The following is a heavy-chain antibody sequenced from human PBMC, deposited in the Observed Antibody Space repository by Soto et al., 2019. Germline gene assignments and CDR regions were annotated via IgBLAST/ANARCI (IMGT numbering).Heavy chain of an antibody. V-gene: IGHV3-66*01. CDR3: ITTVTTDAFDI. Sequence: EVQLVESGGGLVQPGGSLRLSCAASGFTVSSNYMSWVRQAPGKGLEWVSVIYSGGSTYYADAVKGRFTISRDNSKNTLYLQINRLRAEDTAVYYCITTVTTDAFDIWGQGTMVNVSS. CDR1: GFTVSSNY. D-gene: IGHD4-17*01. CDR2: IYSGGST. J-gene: IGHJ3*02.